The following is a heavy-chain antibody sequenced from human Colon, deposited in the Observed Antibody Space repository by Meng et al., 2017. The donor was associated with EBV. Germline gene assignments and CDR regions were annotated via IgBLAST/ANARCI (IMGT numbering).Heavy chain of an antibody. V-gene: IGHV4-39*07. CDR2: IDYTGSP. Sequence: QKPGPGLVKPSETRVLMCTVSGGSITSSDFFWGWIRQPPGKGLEWIGNIDYTGSPSYNPSLKSRVTISLDTSKNQFSLKLSSVTAADTAVYFCARDGNKDGDSDYWGQGTLVTVSS. CDR1: GGSITSSDFF. D-gene: IGHD4-17*01. J-gene: IGHJ4*02. CDR3: ARDGNKDGDSDY.